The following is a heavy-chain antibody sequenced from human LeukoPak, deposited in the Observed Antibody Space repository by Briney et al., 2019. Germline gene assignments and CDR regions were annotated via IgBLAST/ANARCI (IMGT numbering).Heavy chain of an antibody. CDR1: GDSFSGYY. Sequence: PSETLSLTCAVYGDSFSGYYWSWIRQPPGTGLEWIAEINHRGTTHYNPSLKSRVNISADTSKNQFSLHLDSVTAADTAVYYCARSWAGMYYPFYYFDYWGQGTLVSVSS. CDR3: ARSWAGMYYPFYYFDY. CDR2: INHRGTT. J-gene: IGHJ4*02. V-gene: IGHV4-34*01. D-gene: IGHD1-26*01.